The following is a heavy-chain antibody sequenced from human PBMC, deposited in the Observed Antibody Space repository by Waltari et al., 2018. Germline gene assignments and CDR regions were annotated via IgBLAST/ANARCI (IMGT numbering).Heavy chain of an antibody. D-gene: IGHD6-6*01. CDR3: AKDIWRYSTSGGMYFDL. CDR1: GFPFDDYA. CDR2: ISWDGGST. Sequence: EVQLVESGGVVVQPGGSLRLSCAASGFPFDDYAMHWVRQAPGKGLEGVSLISWDGGSTYYADSVKGRFTISRDNSKNFLYLQMNSLRAEDTALYYCAKDIWRYSTSGGMYFDLWGRGTLVTVSS. J-gene: IGHJ2*01. V-gene: IGHV3-43D*04.